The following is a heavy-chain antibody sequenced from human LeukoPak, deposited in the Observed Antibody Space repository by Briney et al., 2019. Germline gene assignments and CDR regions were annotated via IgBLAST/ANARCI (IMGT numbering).Heavy chain of an antibody. V-gene: IGHV4-61*02. D-gene: IGHD6-13*01. Sequence: KASETLSLTCTVSGGSISSGSYYWSWIRQPAGKGLEWIGRIYTSGSTNYNPSLKSRVTISVDTSKNQFSLKLSSVTAADTAVYYCARHNFYSSSWWGQGTLVTVSS. J-gene: IGHJ4*02. CDR1: GGSISSGSYY. CDR3: ARHNFYSSSW. CDR2: IYTSGST.